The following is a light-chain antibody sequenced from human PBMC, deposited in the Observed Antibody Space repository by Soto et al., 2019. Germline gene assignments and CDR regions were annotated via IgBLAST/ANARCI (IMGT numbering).Light chain of an antibody. Sequence: EIVLRQSPATLSVSPGERATLFCGASQSVRSYLAWYQQKPGQAPRLLIHGASTRAPGIPARFSGSGSGTDFTLTISSLQSEDFAVYYCHQYDHWPQTFGQGTKVDIK. CDR1: QSVRSY. V-gene: IGKV3-15*01. CDR3: HQYDHWPQT. J-gene: IGKJ1*01. CDR2: GAS.